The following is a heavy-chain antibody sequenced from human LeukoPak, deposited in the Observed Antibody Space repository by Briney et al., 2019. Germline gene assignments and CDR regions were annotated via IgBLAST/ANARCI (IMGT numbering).Heavy chain of an antibody. J-gene: IGHJ4*02. CDR3: AARIAVAGALDY. D-gene: IGHD6-19*01. CDR1: GFTFDDYA. V-gene: IGHV3-9*01. Sequence: GGSLRLSCAASGFTFDDYAMHWVRPAPGKGLEWVSGINWNSGNIDYADSVKGRFTISRDNAKNSLYLQMNSLRAEDTAVYYCAARIAVAGALDYWGQGTLVTVSS. CDR2: INWNSGNI.